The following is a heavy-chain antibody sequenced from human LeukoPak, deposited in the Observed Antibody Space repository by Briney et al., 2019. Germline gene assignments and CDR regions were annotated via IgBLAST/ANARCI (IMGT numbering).Heavy chain of an antibody. D-gene: IGHD6-6*01. Sequence: PSETLSLTCTVSGYSISSGYYWGWIRQPPGKGLEWIGSIYHSGSTYYNPSLKSRVTISVDTSKNQFSLKLSSVTAADTAVYYCARSRWYSSSSGFVYWGQGTLVTVSS. CDR1: GYSISSGYY. CDR2: IYHSGST. V-gene: IGHV4-38-2*02. CDR3: ARSRWYSSSSGFVY. J-gene: IGHJ4*02.